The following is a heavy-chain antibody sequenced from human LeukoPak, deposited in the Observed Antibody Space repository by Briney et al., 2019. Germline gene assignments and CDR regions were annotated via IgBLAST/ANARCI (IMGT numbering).Heavy chain of an antibody. CDR3: ARDYYGSGSYLLIYYYGMDV. CDR2: ISPYNGDT. D-gene: IGHD3-10*01. V-gene: IGHV1-18*01. Sequence: ASVKVSCKASGDTFTNYAINWVRQAPGQGLEWMGWISPYNGDTNYAQKLQGRVTMTTDTSTSTAYMELRSLRSDDTAVYYCARDYYGSGSYLLIYYYGMDVWAKGPRSPSP. CDR1: GDTFTNYA. J-gene: IGHJ6*02.